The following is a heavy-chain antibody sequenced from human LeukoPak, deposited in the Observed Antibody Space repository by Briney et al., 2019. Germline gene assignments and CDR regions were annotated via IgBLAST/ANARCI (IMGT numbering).Heavy chain of an antibody. CDR3: ARRLDIVVVPAASQVAFDI. CDR1: GGSISSYY. J-gene: IGHJ3*02. Sequence: SETLSLTCSVSGGSISSYYWSWIRQPPGKGLEWIGYIYYSGSTNYNPSLKSRVTISVDTSKNQFSLKLSSVTAADTAVYYCARRLDIVVVPAASQVAFDIWGQGTMVTVSS. D-gene: IGHD2-2*03. CDR2: IYYSGST. V-gene: IGHV4-59*08.